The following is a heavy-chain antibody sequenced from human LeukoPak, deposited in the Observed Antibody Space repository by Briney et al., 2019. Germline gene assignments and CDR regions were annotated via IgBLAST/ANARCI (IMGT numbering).Heavy chain of an antibody. CDR3: ARDEVYCSSTSCSSY. V-gene: IGHV3-74*01. CDR2: INSDGSST. J-gene: IGHJ4*02. D-gene: IGHD2-2*01. Sequence: GGSLRLSCAASGFTFSSYWMHWFRQAPGKGLVWVSRINSDGSSTSYADSVKGRFTISRDNAKNTLYLQMNSLRAEDTAVYYCARDEVYCSSTSCSSYWGQGTLVTVSS. CDR1: GFTFSSYW.